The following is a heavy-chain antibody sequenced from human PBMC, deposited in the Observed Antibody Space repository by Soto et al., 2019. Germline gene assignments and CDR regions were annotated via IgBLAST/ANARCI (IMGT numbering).Heavy chain of an antibody. CDR3: ARECWHRSLYCSGGSCYHRCSDY. CDR1: GYTFTGYY. CDR2: ISPKSGGT. J-gene: IGHJ4*02. D-gene: IGHD2-15*01. V-gene: IGHV1-2*02. Sequence: ASVKVSCKASGYTFTGYYMHWVRQAPGQGFEWMGRISPKSGGTNYAQKFQGRVTMTWDTSLNTAYMELSSLISEDTAVYYCARECWHRSLYCSGGSCYHRCSDYWGQGTLVTVSS.